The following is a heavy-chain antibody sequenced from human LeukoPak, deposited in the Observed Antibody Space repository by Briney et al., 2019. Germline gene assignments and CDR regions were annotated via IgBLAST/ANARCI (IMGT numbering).Heavy chain of an antibody. J-gene: IGHJ4*02. CDR3: AKDLGALTGYRSYPRVALFDY. D-gene: IGHD3-9*01. V-gene: IGHV3-21*04. CDR1: GFTFSSYS. Sequence: PGGSLRLSCAASGFTFSSYSMNWVRQAPGKGLEWVSSISSSSSYIYYADSVKGRFTISRDNSKNTLYLQMNSLRAENTAVYYCAKDLGALTGYRSYPRVALFDYWGQGTLVTVSS. CDR2: ISSSSSYI.